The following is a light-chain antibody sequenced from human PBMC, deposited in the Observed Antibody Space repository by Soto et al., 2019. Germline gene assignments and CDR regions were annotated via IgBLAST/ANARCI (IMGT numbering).Light chain of an antibody. Sequence: SVLTQPPSVSAAPGQKVTISCSGNRSNIGRNYVSWYQQVPGAPPKLLIYDNTQRPSGVPDRFSGSRSGTSATLGISGLQTGDEANYFCATWDVNLGPGWLFGGGTQLTVL. CDR1: RSNIGRNY. J-gene: IGLJ7*01. V-gene: IGLV1-51*01. CDR2: DNT. CDR3: ATWDVNLGPGWL.